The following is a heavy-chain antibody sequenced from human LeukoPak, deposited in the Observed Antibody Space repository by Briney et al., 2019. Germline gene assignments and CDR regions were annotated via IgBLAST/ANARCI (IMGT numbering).Heavy chain of an antibody. CDR3: ARVRSGWYPFDY. V-gene: IGHV4-59*01. J-gene: IGHJ4*02. D-gene: IGHD6-19*01. Sequence: PSETLSLTCTVSGGSISNYYWSWFRQPPGRGLEWIGYIYYTGSTNYNPSLKSRVTISVDTSKNQFSLKLSSVTAADTAVYYCARVRSGWYPFDYWGQGTLVTASS. CDR2: IYYTGST. CDR1: GGSISNYY.